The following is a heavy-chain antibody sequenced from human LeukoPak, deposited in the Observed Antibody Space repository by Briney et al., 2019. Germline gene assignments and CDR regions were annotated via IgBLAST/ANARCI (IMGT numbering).Heavy chain of an antibody. V-gene: IGHV4-30-4*01. Sequence: SQTLSLTCTVSGGSISSGDYYWSWIRQPPGKGLEWIGYIYYSGSTYYNPSLKIRVTISVDTSKNQFSLKLSSVTAADTAVYYWARKETYYGSGIYGWFDPGGQGTLVTVS. J-gene: IGHJ5*02. CDR3: ARKETYYGSGIYGWFDP. CDR2: IYYSGST. D-gene: IGHD3-10*01. CDR1: GGSISSGDYY.